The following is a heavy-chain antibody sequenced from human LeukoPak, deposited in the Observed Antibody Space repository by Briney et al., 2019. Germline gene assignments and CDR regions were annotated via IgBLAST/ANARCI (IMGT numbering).Heavy chain of an antibody. CDR1: GFTFSGCG. D-gene: IGHD5-18*01. CDR3: AKDPYSYGSYFDY. CDR2: IWYDGRDK. Sequence: GGSLRLSCAASGFTFSGCGMHWVLQAPGKGLEWVAFIWYDGRDKYYADSVKGQFTIPRDNSKDTLYLQMNSLRAEDTAVYYCAKDPYSYGSYFDYWGQGTLVTVSS. J-gene: IGHJ4*02. V-gene: IGHV3-30*02.